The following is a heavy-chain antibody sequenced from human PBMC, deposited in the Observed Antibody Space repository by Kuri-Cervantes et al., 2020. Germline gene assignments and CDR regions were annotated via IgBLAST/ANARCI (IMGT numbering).Heavy chain of an antibody. Sequence: GGSLRLSCAASGFTFSSYWMHWVRQAPGKGLVWVSRINSDGSSTSYADSVKGRFTISRDNAKNTLYLQMNSLRAEDTAVYYCAKGARGSGRSQLVERYDYWGQGTLVTVSS. J-gene: IGHJ4*02. CDR2: INSDGSST. D-gene: IGHD6-13*01. CDR1: GFTFSSYW. CDR3: AKGARGSGRSQLVERYDY. V-gene: IGHV3-74*01.